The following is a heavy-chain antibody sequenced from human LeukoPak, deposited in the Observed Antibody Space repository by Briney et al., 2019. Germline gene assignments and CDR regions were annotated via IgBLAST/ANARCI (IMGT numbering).Heavy chain of an antibody. CDR2: IWYDGSNK. J-gene: IGHJ2*01. Sequence: GGSLRLSCAASGFTFSSYEMNWVRQAPGKGLEWVAFIWYDGSNKYYADSVQGRFSISRDNSKNTLSLQMNSLRAEDTAVYYCAKDRKGTSPYWYFDLWGRGTLVTVSS. CDR1: GFTFSSYE. CDR3: AKDRKGTSPYWYFDL. D-gene: IGHD3-10*01. V-gene: IGHV3-30*02.